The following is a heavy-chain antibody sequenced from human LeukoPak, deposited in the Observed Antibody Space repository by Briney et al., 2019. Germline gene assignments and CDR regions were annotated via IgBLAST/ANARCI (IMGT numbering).Heavy chain of an antibody. D-gene: IGHD3-9*01. J-gene: IGHJ4*02. CDR2: ISSSGSTV. Sequence: GGSLRLSCAASGFTFSSYEMNWVRQAPGKGLEWVSYISSSGSTVYYADSVKGRFTISRDNAKDSLYLQMNSLRAEDTAVYYCARETGSYDYWGQGTLVTVSS. CDR3: ARETGSYDY. V-gene: IGHV3-48*03. CDR1: GFTFSSYE.